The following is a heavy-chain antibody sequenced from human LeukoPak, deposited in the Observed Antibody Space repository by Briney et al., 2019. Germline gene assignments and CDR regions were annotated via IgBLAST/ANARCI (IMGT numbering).Heavy chain of an antibody. CDR1: GGSFSGYY. J-gene: IGHJ3*02. V-gene: IGHV4-34*01. D-gene: IGHD5-18*01. Sequence: SETLSLTCAVYGGSFSGYYWSWIRQPPGKGLEWIGEINHSGSTNYNPSLKSRVTISVDTSKNQFSLKLSSVTAADTAVYYCATHGDSYGYVDAFDIWGQGTMVTVSS. CDR3: ATHGDSYGYVDAFDI. CDR2: INHSGST.